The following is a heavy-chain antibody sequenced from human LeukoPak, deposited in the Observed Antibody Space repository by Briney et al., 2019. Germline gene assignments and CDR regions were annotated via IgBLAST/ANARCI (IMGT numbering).Heavy chain of an antibody. CDR3: ARHPTVGSGTYYGYYYYYGRDV. Sequence: SETLSLTCAVYGGSFSGYYWSWIRQPPGKGLEWIGEINHSGSTNYNPSLKSRVTISVDTSKNQFSLKLSSVTTADTAVYYCARHPTVGSGTYYGYYYYYGRDVWGQGTTVTVSS. CDR1: GGSFSGYY. V-gene: IGHV4-34*01. D-gene: IGHD1-26*01. J-gene: IGHJ6*02. CDR2: INHSGST.